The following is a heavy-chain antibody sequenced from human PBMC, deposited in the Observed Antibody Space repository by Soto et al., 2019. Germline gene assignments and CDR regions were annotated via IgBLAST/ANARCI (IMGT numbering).Heavy chain of an antibody. V-gene: IGHV4-4*07. J-gene: IGHJ6*02. CDR2: IYTSGST. D-gene: IGHD3-9*01. CDR1: GGSISSYY. Sequence: SETLSLTCTVSGGSISSYYWSWIRQPAGKGLEWIGRIYTSGSTNYNPSLKSRVTMSVDTSKNQFSLKLSSVTAADTAVYYCARDGRYYDILTGYRYYYYYGMDVWGQGTTVTVSS. CDR3: ARDGRYYDILTGYRYYYYYGMDV.